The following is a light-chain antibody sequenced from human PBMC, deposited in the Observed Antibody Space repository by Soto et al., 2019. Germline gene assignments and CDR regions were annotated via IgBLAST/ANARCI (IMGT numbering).Light chain of an antibody. Sequence: EVVMTQSPATVSVSPGERVTLSCRASQSVANNLAWYQQKPGQAPRLVIYGASTRATGFPARFSGSGSGTEFTLTISSLQSEDFAVYFCQQYNDWPLTFGQGTRLEIK. CDR3: QQYNDWPLT. V-gene: IGKV3-15*01. CDR1: QSVANN. CDR2: GAS. J-gene: IGKJ5*01.